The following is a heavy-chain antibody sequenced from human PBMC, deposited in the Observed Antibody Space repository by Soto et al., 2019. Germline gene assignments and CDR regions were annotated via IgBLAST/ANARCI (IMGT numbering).Heavy chain of an antibody. Sequence: GGSLRLSCAASGFTVGNYYMSWVRQAPGRGLEWVSVIYTAGPTYYADSVKGRFTISRDESKNSLFLQMDNLRAEDTATYFCARGKSSDAYNPLGYWGPGTPVTVSS. D-gene: IGHD1-1*01. CDR1: GFTVGNYY. CDR2: IYTAGPT. CDR3: ARGKSSDAYNPLGY. V-gene: IGHV3-53*01. J-gene: IGHJ4*02.